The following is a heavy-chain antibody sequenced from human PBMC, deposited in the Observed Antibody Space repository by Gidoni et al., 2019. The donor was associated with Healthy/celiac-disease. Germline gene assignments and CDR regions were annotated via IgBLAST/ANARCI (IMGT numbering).Heavy chain of an antibody. CDR3: ARVDEGLRAFDY. Sequence: QVQLQESGPGLVKPSETLSLTCAVSGYSISSGYYWGWIRQPPGKGLEWIGSIYHSGSTYYNPSLKSRVTIAVDTSKNQCSLKLSSGTAADTAVYYCARVDEGLRAFDYGGQGTLVTVSS. CDR2: IYHSGST. J-gene: IGHJ4*02. V-gene: IGHV4-38-2*01. CDR1: GYSISSGYY. D-gene: IGHD5-12*01.